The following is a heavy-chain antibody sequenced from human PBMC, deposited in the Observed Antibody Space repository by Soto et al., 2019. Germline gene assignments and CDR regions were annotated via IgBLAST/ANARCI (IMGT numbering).Heavy chain of an antibody. V-gene: IGHV3-48*02. Sequence: GGSLRLSCAASGFTFSSFHMNWVRQAPGRGLEWVAYITSSSDTIYYSDSVKGRFTTSRDNGKNSLFLQMNSLRDEDTAVYYCARVVVVIPPGYYYAMDVWGQGTTVTVSS. CDR1: GFTFSSFH. CDR3: ARVVVVIPPGYYYAMDV. CDR2: ITSSSDTI. J-gene: IGHJ6*02. D-gene: IGHD3-22*01.